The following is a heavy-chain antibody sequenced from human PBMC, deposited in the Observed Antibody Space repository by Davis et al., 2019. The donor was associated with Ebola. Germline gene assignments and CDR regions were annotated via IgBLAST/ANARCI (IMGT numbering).Heavy chain of an antibody. V-gene: IGHV1-46*01. CDR3: ARDRANYYDSSGSLFGY. Sequence: ASVKVSCKASGYTFTCYYMHWVRQAPGQGLEWMGIINPSGGSTSYAQKFQGRVTMTRDTSTSTVYMELSSLRSEDTAVYYCARDRANYYDSSGSLFGYWGQGTLVTVSS. CDR1: GYTFTCYY. D-gene: IGHD3-22*01. CDR2: INPSGGST. J-gene: IGHJ4*02.